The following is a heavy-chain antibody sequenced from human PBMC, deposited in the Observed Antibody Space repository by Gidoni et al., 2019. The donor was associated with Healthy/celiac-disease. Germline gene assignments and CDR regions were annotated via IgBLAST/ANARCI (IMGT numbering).Heavy chain of an antibody. J-gene: IGHJ4*02. CDR3: ARDAPLDSSGYYPFDY. CDR2: ISSSSSYI. Sequence: EVQLVESGGGLVKPGWSLSLSCAASEFRFSSYSMNWVRQAPGKGLEWVSYISSSSSYIYYADSVKGRFTISRDNAKNSLYLQMNSLRAEDTAVYYCARDAPLDSSGYYPFDYWGQGTLVTVSS. V-gene: IGHV3-21*01. CDR1: EFRFSSYS. D-gene: IGHD3-22*01.